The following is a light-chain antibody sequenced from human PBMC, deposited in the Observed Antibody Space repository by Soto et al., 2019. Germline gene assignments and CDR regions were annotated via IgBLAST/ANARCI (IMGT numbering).Light chain of an antibody. Sequence: ELVMTQSPATLSVSPGERATLSCRSSQSVSSDLAWYQQKPGQAPSLLIYDASTRATGVPARFSGSGSGTEFTLTISSLQSEDFAVYYCQQYNKWPPITFGQGTRLEIK. J-gene: IGKJ5*01. V-gene: IGKV3-15*01. CDR2: DAS. CDR3: QQYNKWPPIT. CDR1: QSVSSD.